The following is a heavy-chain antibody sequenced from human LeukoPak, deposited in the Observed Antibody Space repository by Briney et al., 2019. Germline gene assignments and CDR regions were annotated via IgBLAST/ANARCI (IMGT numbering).Heavy chain of an antibody. J-gene: IGHJ4*02. V-gene: IGHV1-2*06. CDR2: INPNSGGT. Sequence: ASVKVSCKASDYTFTSYGISWVRQAPGQGLEWMGRINPNSGGTNYAQKFQGRVTITRDTSINTAYMELSSLRSDDTAVYYCARDRLFDYWGQGTLVTVSS. CDR3: ARDRLFDY. CDR1: DYTFTSYG. D-gene: IGHD6-25*01.